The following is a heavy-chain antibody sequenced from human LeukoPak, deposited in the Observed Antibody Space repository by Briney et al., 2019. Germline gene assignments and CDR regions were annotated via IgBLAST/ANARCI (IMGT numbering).Heavy chain of an antibody. V-gene: IGHV4-34*01. J-gene: IGHJ6*02. CDR3: ARDRARIGWNYYYGMDV. Sequence: SETLSLTCAVYGGSFSGYYWSWIRQPPGKGLEWIGEINHSGSTNYNPSLKSRVTISVDTSKNQFSLKLSSVTAADTAVYYCARDRARIGWNYYYGMDVWGQGTTVTVYS. CDR2: INHSGST. D-gene: IGHD6-6*01. CDR1: GGSFSGYY.